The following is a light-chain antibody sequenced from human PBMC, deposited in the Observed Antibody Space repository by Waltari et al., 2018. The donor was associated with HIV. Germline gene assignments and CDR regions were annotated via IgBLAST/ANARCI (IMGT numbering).Light chain of an antibody. V-gene: IGKV3-20*01. J-gene: IGKJ5*01. CDR1: QSVSSGY. CDR3: QQYSSSPPIT. CDR2: GAS. Sequence: EIVFTQSPGTLSLSPGERATLSCRASQSVSSGYLAWYQQKPGQGPRLLIYGASNRATGIPDRFSGSGSGTDFTLTISRLEPEDFAVYYCQQYSSSPPITFGQGTRLEIK.